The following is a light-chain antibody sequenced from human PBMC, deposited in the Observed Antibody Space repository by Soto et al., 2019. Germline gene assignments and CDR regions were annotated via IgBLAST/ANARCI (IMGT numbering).Light chain of an antibody. CDR1: SSNIGSNT. Sequence: QSVLTQPPSASGTPGQRVTISCSGSSSNIGSNTVNWYQQLPGTAPKLLIYSNNQRTSGVPDRFSGSKSGTSASLAISGLQSEDEADYYCAAWDDSLNGPVFAGGTKLTVL. V-gene: IGLV1-44*01. CDR2: SNN. J-gene: IGLJ2*01. CDR3: AAWDDSLNGPV.